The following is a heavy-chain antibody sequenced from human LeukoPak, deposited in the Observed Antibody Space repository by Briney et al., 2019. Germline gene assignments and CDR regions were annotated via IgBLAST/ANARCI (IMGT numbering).Heavy chain of an antibody. CDR3: ARHLASTNDAFDI. Sequence: SETLSLTCTVPGGSISSYYWSWIRQPPGKGLEWIGYIYYSGSTNYNPSLKSRVTISVDTSKNQFSLKLSSVTAADTAVYYCARHLASTNDAFDIWGQGAMVTVSS. J-gene: IGHJ3*02. V-gene: IGHV4-59*08. CDR2: IYYSGST. CDR1: GGSISSYY. D-gene: IGHD5-12*01.